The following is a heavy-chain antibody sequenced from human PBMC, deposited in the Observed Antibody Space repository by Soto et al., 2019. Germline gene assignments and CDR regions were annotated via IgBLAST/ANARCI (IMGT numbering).Heavy chain of an antibody. D-gene: IGHD6-13*01. V-gene: IGHV3-9*01. J-gene: IGHJ4*02. CDR1: GLTFDDYA. CDR2: ISWNSGSI. CDR3: TKDMVRGYPSGFDY. Sequence: EVQLVESGGGLVQPGRSLRLSCAASGLTFDDYAMHWVRQAPGKGLEWVSGISWNSGSIGYADSVKGRFTISRDNAKNSLYLQMNSLRADDTALYHCTKDMVRGYPSGFDYWGQGTLVTVSS.